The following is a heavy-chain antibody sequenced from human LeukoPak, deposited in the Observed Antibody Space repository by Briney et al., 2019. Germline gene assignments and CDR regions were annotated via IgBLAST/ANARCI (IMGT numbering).Heavy chain of an antibody. CDR1: GFTFSSYA. CDR3: ASVIAVAGLFDY. Sequence: GGSLRLSCAASGFTFSSYAMSWVRQTPGKGLEWVSGISGSGGSTYYADSVKGRFTISRDNSKNTLYLQMNSLTAEDTAVYYCASVIAVAGLFDYWGQGTLVTVSS. V-gene: IGHV3-23*01. CDR2: ISGSGGST. J-gene: IGHJ4*02. D-gene: IGHD6-19*01.